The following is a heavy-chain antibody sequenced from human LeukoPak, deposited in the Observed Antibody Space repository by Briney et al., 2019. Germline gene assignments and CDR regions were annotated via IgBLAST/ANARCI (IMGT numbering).Heavy chain of an antibody. V-gene: IGHV1-69*13. CDR2: IIPIFGTI. Sequence: ASVKVSCRASGGTFSSYAISWVRQAPGQGLEWMGGIIPIFGTINYAQKFQGRLTITADESTSTAYMELSSLRSEDTAVYYCARDPIAAAGNHNWFDPWGQGTLVTVSS. J-gene: IGHJ5*02. D-gene: IGHD6-13*01. CDR3: ARDPIAAAGNHNWFDP. CDR1: GGTFSSYA.